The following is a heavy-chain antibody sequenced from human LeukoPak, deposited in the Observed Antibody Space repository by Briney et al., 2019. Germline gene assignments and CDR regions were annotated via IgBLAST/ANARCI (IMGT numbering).Heavy chain of an antibody. D-gene: IGHD3-16*02. J-gene: IGHJ4*02. CDR2: IYHSGST. CDR1: GGSISSYY. Sequence: SETLSLTCTVSGGSISSYYWSWIRQPPGKGLEWIGSIYHSGSTYYNPSLKSRVTISVDTSKNQFSLKLSSVTAADTAVYYCAVVTFGGVIVRNWGQGTLVTVSS. V-gene: IGHV4-59*04. CDR3: AVVTFGGVIVRN.